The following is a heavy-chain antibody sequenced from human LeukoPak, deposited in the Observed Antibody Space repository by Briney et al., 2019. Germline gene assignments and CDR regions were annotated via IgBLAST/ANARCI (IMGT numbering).Heavy chain of an antibody. CDR2: INPNSGGT. Sequence: ASVKVSCKASGYTFTCYYMHWVRQAPGQGLEWMGWINPNSGGTNYAQKFQGRVTMTLDTSISTAYMELSRLRSDDTAVYYCARGYSSGWYGVGYYYYYMDAWGKGTTVTVSS. CDR1: GYTFTCYY. V-gene: IGHV1-2*02. CDR3: ARGYSSGWYGVGYYYYYMDA. J-gene: IGHJ6*03. D-gene: IGHD6-19*01.